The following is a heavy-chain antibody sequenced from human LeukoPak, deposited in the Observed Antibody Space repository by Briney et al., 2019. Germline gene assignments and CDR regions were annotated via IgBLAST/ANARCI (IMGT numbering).Heavy chain of an antibody. CDR1: GFTFSSYA. CDR2: ISGSGGST. CDR3: ARDRVRGAGGHFDY. J-gene: IGHJ4*02. Sequence: GGSLRLPCAASGFTFSSYAMSWVRQAPGKGLEWVSAISGSGGSTYYADSVKGRFTISRDNSKNTLYLQMNSLRAEDTAVYYCARDRVRGAGGHFDYWGQGTLVTVSS. V-gene: IGHV3-23*01. D-gene: IGHD3-10*01.